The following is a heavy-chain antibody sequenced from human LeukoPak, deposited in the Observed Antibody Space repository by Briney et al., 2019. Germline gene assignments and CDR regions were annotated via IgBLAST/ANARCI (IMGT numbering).Heavy chain of an antibody. Sequence: QSGGSLRLSCAASGFTFSSYGMHWVRQAPGKGLEWVAFIRYDGSKYYYADSVKGRFTISRDNSKNTLYLQMNSLRAEDTAVYYCAVQKGMGAFDIWDQGTMVTVSS. CDR3: AVQKGMGAFDI. CDR1: GFTFSSYG. V-gene: IGHV3-30*02. CDR2: IRYDGSKY. J-gene: IGHJ3*02. D-gene: IGHD3-10*01.